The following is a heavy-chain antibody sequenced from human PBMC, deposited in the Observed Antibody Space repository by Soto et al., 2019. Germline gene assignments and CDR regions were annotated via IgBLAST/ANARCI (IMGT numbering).Heavy chain of an antibody. D-gene: IGHD6-13*01. Sequence: GGSLRLSCAASGFTFTDYALSWVRQAPGEGLEWVVTISGIGGSTYLADSVKGRLSISRDNSENTVSLLMNSLRAEDTAVYFCARGSSGYISSWYYFDYWGRGTLVTVSS. V-gene: IGHV3-23*01. CDR2: ISGIGGST. CDR1: GFTFTDYA. J-gene: IGHJ4*02. CDR3: ARGSSGYISSWYYFDY.